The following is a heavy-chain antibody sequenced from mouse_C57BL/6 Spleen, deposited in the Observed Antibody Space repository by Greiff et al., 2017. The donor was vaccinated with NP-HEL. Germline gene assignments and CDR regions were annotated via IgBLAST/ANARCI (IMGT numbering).Heavy chain of an antibody. Sequence: EVQLVESGGGLVKPGGSLKLSCAASGFTFSSYAMSWVRQTPEKRLEWVATISVGGSYTYYPDNVKGRFTISRDNAKNNLYLQMSHLKSEDTAMYYCAREGLRRSFDYWGQGTTLTVSS. CDR2: ISVGGSYT. J-gene: IGHJ2*01. CDR1: GFTFSSYA. CDR3: AREGLRRSFDY. V-gene: IGHV5-4*01. D-gene: IGHD2-4*01.